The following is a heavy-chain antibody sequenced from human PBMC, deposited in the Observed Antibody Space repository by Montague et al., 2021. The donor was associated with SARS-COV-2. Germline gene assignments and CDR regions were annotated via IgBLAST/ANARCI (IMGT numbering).Heavy chain of an antibody. V-gene: IGHV3-7*01. CDR1: GFTFSSHW. CDR3: ARRNDMDV. J-gene: IGHJ6*02. CDR2: INQDGSDR. Sequence: SLRLSCAGTGFTFSSHWMNWVRQAPGKGLEWVANINQDGSDRRYVDSVKGRLTISKDNAKNSLFLEMNSLRAEDTAVYYCARRNDMDVWGQGTTVTVSS.